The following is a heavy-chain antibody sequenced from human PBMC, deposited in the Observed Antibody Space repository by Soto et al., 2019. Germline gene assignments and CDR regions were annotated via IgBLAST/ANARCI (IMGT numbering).Heavy chain of an antibody. Sequence: GGSLRLSCEGSEFTFSMTWVRQAPGKGLEWVSMISSDGSSTYYADSVKGRFTISRDNSKKILYLQMNSLRAEDTAVYYCAQRPDAFDIWGQGTTVTFSS. CDR3: AQRPDAFDI. CDR1: EFTFS. V-gene: IGHV3-23*01. CDR2: ISSDGSST. J-gene: IGHJ3*02.